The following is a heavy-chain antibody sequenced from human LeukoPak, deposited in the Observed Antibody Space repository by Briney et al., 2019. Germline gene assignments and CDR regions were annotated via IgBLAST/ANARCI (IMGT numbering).Heavy chain of an antibody. V-gene: IGHV3-23*01. J-gene: IGHJ4*02. CDR2: ISGSGDSS. D-gene: IGHD1-26*01. CDR1: GFTFSSYV. CDR3: AKVWDSGNYYPFDY. Sequence: GGSLRLSCAASGFTFSSYVMTWVRQAPGQGLEWVSVISGSGDSSYYADSVKGRFTISRDNSKNTMYMQMNSLRAEDTAVYYCAKVWDSGNYYPFDYWGQGTLVTVSS.